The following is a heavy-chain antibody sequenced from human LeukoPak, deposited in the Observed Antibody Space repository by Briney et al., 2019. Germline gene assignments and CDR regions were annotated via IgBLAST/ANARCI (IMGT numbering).Heavy chain of an antibody. D-gene: IGHD3-10*01. CDR3: ARGRGKLLWFGEFNWFDP. Sequence: ASVKVSCKASGGTFSSYAVSWVRQAPGQGLEWMGWMNPNSGNTGYAQKFQGRVTITRNTSISTAYMELSSLRSEDTAVYYCARGRGKLLWFGEFNWFDPWGQGTLVTVSS. J-gene: IGHJ5*02. V-gene: IGHV1-8*03. CDR2: MNPNSGNT. CDR1: GGTFSSYA.